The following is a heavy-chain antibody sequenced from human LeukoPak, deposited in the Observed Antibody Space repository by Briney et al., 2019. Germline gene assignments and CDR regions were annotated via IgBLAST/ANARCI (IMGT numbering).Heavy chain of an antibody. D-gene: IGHD3-22*01. V-gene: IGHV4-34*01. CDR1: GGSFSGYY. CDR2: INHSGST. CDR3: ARALRNYDSSEGY. Sequence: PSETLSLTRAVYGGSFSGYYWSWIRQPPGKGLEWIGEINHSGSTNYNPSLKSRVTISVDTSKNQFSLKLSSVTAADTAVYYCARALRNYDSSEGYWGQGTLVTVSS. J-gene: IGHJ4*02.